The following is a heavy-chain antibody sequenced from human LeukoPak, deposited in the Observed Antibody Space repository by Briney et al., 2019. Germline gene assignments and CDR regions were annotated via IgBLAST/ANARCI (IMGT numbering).Heavy chain of an antibody. D-gene: IGHD6-6*01. CDR3: ARDVSSSSSGVYYMDV. V-gene: IGHV3-48*03. CDR2: ISSSGSTI. Sequence: GGSLRLSCAASGFTFSSYEMNWVRQAPGKGLEWVSYISSSGSTIYYADSVKGRFTISRDNAKNSLYLQMNSLRAEDTAVYYCARDVSSSSSGVYYMDVWGKGTTVTVSS. CDR1: GFTFSSYE. J-gene: IGHJ6*03.